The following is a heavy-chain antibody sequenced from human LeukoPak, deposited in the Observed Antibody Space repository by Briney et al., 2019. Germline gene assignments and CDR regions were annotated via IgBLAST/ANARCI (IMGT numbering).Heavy chain of an antibody. CDR3: AKDGKTRNWNYFQAKPVY. CDR2: ISGSGGGT. CDR1: GFTVSTPA. V-gene: IGHV3-23*01. D-gene: IGHD1-7*01. Sequence: GGSLRLSCAAAGFTVSTPAMSWVRQAPGKGLEWVSGISGSGGGTYYADSVKGRFSISRDISKNTLYLQMNSLRAEDTAIYYCAKDGKTRNWNYFQAKPVYWGQGTLVTVSS. J-gene: IGHJ4*02.